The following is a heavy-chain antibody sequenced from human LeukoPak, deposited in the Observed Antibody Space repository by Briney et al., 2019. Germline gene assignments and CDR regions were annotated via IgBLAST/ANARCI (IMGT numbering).Heavy chain of an antibody. CDR3: ARNGRIAAAGLEGWFDP. V-gene: IGHV1-46*01. Sequence: ASVKVSCKASGYTFTSYYMHWVRQAPGQGLEWMGIINPSGGSTSYAQKFQGRVTMTRDMSTSTVYMELSSLRSEDTAVYYCARNGRIAAAGLEGWFDPWGQGTLVTVSS. D-gene: IGHD6-13*01. J-gene: IGHJ5*02. CDR2: INPSGGST. CDR1: GYTFTSYY.